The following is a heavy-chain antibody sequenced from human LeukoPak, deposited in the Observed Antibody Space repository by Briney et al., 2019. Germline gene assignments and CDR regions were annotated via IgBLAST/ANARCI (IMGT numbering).Heavy chain of an antibody. Sequence: GGSLRLSCAASGFTFSSYWMHWVRQAPGKGLVWVSRINSDGSSTSYADSVKGRFTISRDSAKNTLYLQMNSLRAEDTAVYYCARDGRRAYYYFDYWGQGTLVTVSS. CDR2: INSDGSST. CDR3: ARDGRRAYYYFDY. D-gene: IGHD1-26*01. V-gene: IGHV3-74*01. CDR1: GFTFSSYW. J-gene: IGHJ4*02.